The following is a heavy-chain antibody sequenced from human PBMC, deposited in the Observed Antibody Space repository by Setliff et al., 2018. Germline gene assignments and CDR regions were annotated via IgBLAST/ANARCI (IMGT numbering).Heavy chain of an antibody. J-gene: IGHJ4*02. CDR3: AKDPGDSSGSFEY. Sequence: GGSLRLSCVASGFIISDYWMTWVRQAPGKGLEWVADIRQDGTNKYHADSVKGRFTVSRDNSKNTLYLQMNSLRAEDTAVYYCAKDPGDSSGSFEYWGQGTPVTVSS. V-gene: IGHV3-7*01. D-gene: IGHD3-22*01. CDR2: IRQDGTNK. CDR1: GFIISDYW.